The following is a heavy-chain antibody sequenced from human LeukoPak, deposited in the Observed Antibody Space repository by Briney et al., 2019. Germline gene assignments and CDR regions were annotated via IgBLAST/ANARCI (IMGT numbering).Heavy chain of an antibody. D-gene: IGHD3-9*01. J-gene: IGHJ5*02. CDR2: IYSGGST. CDR3: ARDEPAYDILTGYLNR. CDR1: GFTFSSNY. V-gene: IGHV3-66*01. Sequence: GGSLRLSCAASGFTFSSNYMSWVRQAPGKGLEWVSVIYSGGSTYYAESVKGRFTISRDNSKNTLYLQMKSLRAEDTAVYYCARDEPAYDILTGYLNRWGQGTLVTVSS.